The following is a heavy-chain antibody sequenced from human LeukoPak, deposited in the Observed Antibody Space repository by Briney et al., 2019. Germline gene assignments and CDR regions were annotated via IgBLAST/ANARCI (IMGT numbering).Heavy chain of an antibody. D-gene: IGHD1-26*01. CDR2: ISTSSGSP. V-gene: IGHV3-23*01. CDR3: AKGGRGSYRFDYFDF. CDR1: GFTFSSYA. Sequence: TGGSLRLSCAASGFTFSSYAMSWVRQAPGKGLEWVSSISTSSGSPYYADSVKGRFTISRDTSKNTLFLQMNSLRAEDTALYYCAKGGRGSYRFDYFDFWGQGTLVTVSS. J-gene: IGHJ4*02.